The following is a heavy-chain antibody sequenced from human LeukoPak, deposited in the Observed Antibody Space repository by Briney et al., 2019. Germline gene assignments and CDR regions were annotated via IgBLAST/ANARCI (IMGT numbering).Heavy chain of an antibody. CDR2: IYHNEST. CDR1: GYFITTGYH. J-gene: IGHJ3*02. Sequence: SETLSLTCAVSGYFITTGYHWAWIRQTPGKGLEWFGSIYHNESTYYNPSLKSRVTMSVDTSKNHFSLKLSSVTAADTAVYYCARLYWGLGAFDIWGQGTMVTVSS. CDR3: ARLYWGLGAFDI. V-gene: IGHV4-38-2*01. D-gene: IGHD3-16*01.